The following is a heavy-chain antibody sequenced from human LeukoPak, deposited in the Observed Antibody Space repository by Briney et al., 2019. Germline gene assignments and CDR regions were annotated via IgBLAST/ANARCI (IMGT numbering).Heavy chain of an antibody. Sequence: GGSLRLSCAASEFTFSSYWMHWVRRAPGKGLVWVSRIDSDGSSTSYADSVKGRFTISRDNAKNTLYLQMNSLRAEDTAVYYCASPGGNYALLGFGYWGQGTLVTVSS. CDR2: IDSDGSST. CDR3: ASPGGNYALLGFGY. J-gene: IGHJ4*02. CDR1: EFTFSSYW. V-gene: IGHV3-74*01. D-gene: IGHD4-11*01.